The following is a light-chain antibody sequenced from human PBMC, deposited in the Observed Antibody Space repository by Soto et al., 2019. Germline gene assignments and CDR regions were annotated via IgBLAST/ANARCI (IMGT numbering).Light chain of an antibody. CDR1: RNVYTN. CDR2: GAS. J-gene: IGKJ2*01. CDR3: QQYSNWPPEYT. Sequence: EIVMTQSPATLSVSSGERATLSCRASRNVYTNLAWYQQRPGQAPRLLIYGASTRATDIPGRFSGSGSGTEFTLTISGQQSEDVAVYYCQQYSNWPPEYTFGQGTKLEI. V-gene: IGKV3-15*01.